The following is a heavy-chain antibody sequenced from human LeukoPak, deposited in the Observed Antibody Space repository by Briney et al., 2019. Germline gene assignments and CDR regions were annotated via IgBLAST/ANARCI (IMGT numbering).Heavy chain of an antibody. Sequence: PGGSLRLPCAASGFTFRYYAMSWVRQAPGKGLEWVSVISGIGGITYYADSVKGRFTISRDNSKNTLYLQMNSLRAEDTAVYYCAKDPTYCSGDSCYLTPIDYWGQGTLVTVSS. CDR3: AKDPTYCSGDSCYLTPIDY. CDR2: ISGIGGIT. J-gene: IGHJ4*02. CDR1: GFTFRYYA. V-gene: IGHV3-23*01. D-gene: IGHD2-15*01.